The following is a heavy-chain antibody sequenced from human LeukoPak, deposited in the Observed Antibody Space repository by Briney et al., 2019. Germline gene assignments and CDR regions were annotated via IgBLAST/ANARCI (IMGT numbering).Heavy chain of an antibody. Sequence: GRSLRLSCAASGFTFSSYGMHRVRQAPGKGLEWVAVIWYDGSNKYYADSVKGRFTISRDNSKNTLYLQMNSLRAEDTAVYYCATLDYGDYGGVDDAFDIWGQGTMVTVSS. D-gene: IGHD4-17*01. CDR1: GFTFSSYG. CDR2: IWYDGSNK. V-gene: IGHV3-33*01. J-gene: IGHJ3*02. CDR3: ATLDYGDYGGVDDAFDI.